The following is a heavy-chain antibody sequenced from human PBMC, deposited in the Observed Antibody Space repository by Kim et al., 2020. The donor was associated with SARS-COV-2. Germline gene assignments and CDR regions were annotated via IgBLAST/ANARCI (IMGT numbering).Heavy chain of an antibody. Sequence: GESLKISCKGSGYSFTSYWIGWVRQMPGKGLEWMGIIYPGDSDTRYSPSFQGQVTISADKSISTAYLQWSSLKASDTAMYYCARIPEVTIAAVYYYYGMDDWGQGTTVTVSS. V-gene: IGHV5-51*01. J-gene: IGHJ6*02. CDR1: GYSFTSYW. D-gene: IGHD6-13*01. CDR2: IYPGDSDT. CDR3: ARIPEVTIAAVYYYYGMDD.